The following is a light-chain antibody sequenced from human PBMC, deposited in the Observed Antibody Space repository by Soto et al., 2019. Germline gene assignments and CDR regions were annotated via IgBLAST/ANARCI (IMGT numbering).Light chain of an antibody. J-gene: IGKJ1*01. V-gene: IGKV1-39*01. CDR1: QSISSY. CDR2: AAS. Sequence: DIQMTQSPSSLSASVGDRVTITCRASQSISSYLNWYQQKPGKAPKLLIYAASSLQSGVPSRFSGSGSGPDFTLTISSLQPEDFATYYCQQRYSTPWTFGQGTTVEIK. CDR3: QQRYSTPWT.